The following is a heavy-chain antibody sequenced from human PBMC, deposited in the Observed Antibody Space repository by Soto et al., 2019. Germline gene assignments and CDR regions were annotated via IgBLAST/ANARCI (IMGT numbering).Heavy chain of an antibody. V-gene: IGHV3-30-3*01. Sequence: QVQLVESGGRVGQPGRSLRLSCAASGFTFSSYAMHWVRQAPGKGLAWMAVISYDGSNKYYADSVKGRFTISRDNSKNTLYLQMNSLRAEDTAVYYCASEPDDSSGYYVKHSDYFQHWGQGTLGTFSS. CDR1: GFTFSSYA. J-gene: IGHJ1*01. D-gene: IGHD3-22*01. CDR2: ISYDGSNK. CDR3: ASEPDDSSGYYVKHSDYFQH.